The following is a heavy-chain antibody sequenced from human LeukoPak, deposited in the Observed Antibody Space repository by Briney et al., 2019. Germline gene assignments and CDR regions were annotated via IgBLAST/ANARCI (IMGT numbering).Heavy chain of an antibody. CDR3: ARVARDYFDY. CDR1: GGSFSSGSYY. CDR2: IYYSGST. V-gene: IGHV4-61*01. Sequence: SETLSLTCTVSGGSFSSGSYYWSWIRQPPGKGLEWIGYIYYSGSTNYNPSLKSRVTISVDTSKNQFSLKLSSVTAADTAVYYCARVARDYFDYWGQGTLVTVSS. D-gene: IGHD3-3*02. J-gene: IGHJ4*02.